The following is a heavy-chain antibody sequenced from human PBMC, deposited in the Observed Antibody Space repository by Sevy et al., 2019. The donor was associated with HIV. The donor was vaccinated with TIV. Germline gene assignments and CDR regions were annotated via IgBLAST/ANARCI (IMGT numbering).Heavy chain of an antibody. CDR1: GGSISSSSYY. Sequence: SETLSLTCTVSGGSISSSSYYWGWIRQPPGKGLEWIGSIYYSGSTYYNPSLKSRVTIYVDTSKNQFSLKLSSVTAADTAVYYCARLRYNWNYVDYWGQGTLVTVSS. CDR2: IYYSGST. CDR3: ARLRYNWNYVDY. V-gene: IGHV4-39*01. D-gene: IGHD1-20*01. J-gene: IGHJ4*02.